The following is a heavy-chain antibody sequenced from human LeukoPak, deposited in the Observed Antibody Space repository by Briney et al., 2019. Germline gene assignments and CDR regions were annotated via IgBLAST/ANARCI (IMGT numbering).Heavy chain of an antibody. CDR2: IYYSGNT. CDR1: GVSISSSNSY. CDR3: ARGGVPEWFGELIIDY. J-gene: IGHJ4*02. D-gene: IGHD3-10*01. Sequence: KPSETLSLTCTVSGVSISSSNSYWGWIRQPPGKGLEWIGSIYYSGNTYYNASLKSQVSISIDTSKNQFSLRLTSVTAADTAVYYCARGGVPEWFGELIIDYWGQGALVTVSS. V-gene: IGHV4-39*01.